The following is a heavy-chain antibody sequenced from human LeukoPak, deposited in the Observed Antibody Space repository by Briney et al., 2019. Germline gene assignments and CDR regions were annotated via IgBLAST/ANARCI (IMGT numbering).Heavy chain of an antibody. V-gene: IGHV3-7*01. CDR1: GFTFINYW. D-gene: IGHD3-3*01. J-gene: IGHJ4*02. CDR2: IKQDGSEK. Sequence: GGSLRLSCAASGFTFINYWMSWVRQAPGKGLEWVANIKQDGSEKYYVDSVKGRFTISRGNAKNSLYLQMNSLRAEDTAVYYCASRYYDFWSGSKGYFDYWGQGTLVTVSS. CDR3: ASRYYDFWSGSKGYFDY.